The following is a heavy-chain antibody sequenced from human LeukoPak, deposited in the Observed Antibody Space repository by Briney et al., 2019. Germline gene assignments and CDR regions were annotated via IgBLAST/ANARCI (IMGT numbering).Heavy chain of an antibody. V-gene: IGHV4-30-2*01. D-gene: IGHD2-2*02. Sequence: SETLSLTCAVSGGSISSGGYSWSWIRQPPGKGLEWIGYIYHSGSTYYNPSLKSRVTISVDRSKNQFSLKLSSVTAAGTAVYYCARASGYCSSTSCYTRSHWYFDLWGRGTLVTVSS. CDR3: ARASGYCSSTSCYTRSHWYFDL. J-gene: IGHJ2*01. CDR2: IYHSGST. CDR1: GGSISSGGYS.